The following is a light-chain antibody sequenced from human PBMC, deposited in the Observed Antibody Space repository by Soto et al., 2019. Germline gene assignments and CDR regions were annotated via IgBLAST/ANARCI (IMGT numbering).Light chain of an antibody. Sequence: EIVLTQSPATLSLSPGERATLSCSASQSVISYLAWYQQKPGQAPRLLIYDASNRATGIPARFSGSGSGTDFTLTISSLEPEDFAVYYCQQRSNWPPWTFGQGTKVDIK. J-gene: IGKJ1*01. CDR2: DAS. V-gene: IGKV3-11*01. CDR1: QSVISY. CDR3: QQRSNWPPWT.